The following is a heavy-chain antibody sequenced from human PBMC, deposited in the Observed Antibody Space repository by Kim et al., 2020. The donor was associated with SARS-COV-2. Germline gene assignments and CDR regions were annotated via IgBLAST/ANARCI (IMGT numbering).Heavy chain of an antibody. CDR3: ARDGPIQLWLKMDYYYGMDV. D-gene: IGHD5-18*01. CDR2: ISSSSSYI. Sequence: GGSLRLSCAASGFTFSSYSMNWVRQAPGKGLEWVSSISSSSSYIYYADSVKGRFTISRDNAKNSLYLQMNSLRAEDTAVYYCARDGPIQLWLKMDYYYGMDVWGQGTTVTVSS. J-gene: IGHJ6*02. V-gene: IGHV3-21*01. CDR1: GFTFSSYS.